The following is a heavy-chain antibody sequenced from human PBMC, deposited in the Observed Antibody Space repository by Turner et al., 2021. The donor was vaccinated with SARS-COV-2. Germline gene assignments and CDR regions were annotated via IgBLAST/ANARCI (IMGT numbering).Heavy chain of an antibody. Sequence: QVQLVQSGAEVKKLGDSVKVSCTAPGYTFTGYYMHRVRQAPGQVLEWMGWINPDSGGTNYAQKFQGRVTMTWDTSISTASMELSRLRSDDTAVYYCARVGCPYNCGWYTGYYYGMDVWGQGTTVTVSS. CDR3: ARVGCPYNCGWYTGYYYGMDV. J-gene: IGHJ6*02. CDR1: GYTFTGYY. V-gene: IGHV1-2*02. CDR2: INPDSGGT. D-gene: IGHD6-19*01.